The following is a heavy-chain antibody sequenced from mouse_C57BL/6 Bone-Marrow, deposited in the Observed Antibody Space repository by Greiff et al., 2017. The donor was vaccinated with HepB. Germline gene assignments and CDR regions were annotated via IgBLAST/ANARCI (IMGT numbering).Heavy chain of an antibody. Sequence: EVQLQQSGAELVRPGASATVPCTASGIYSKDDYVHWVKQRPEQGLEWIGWIDPENGDTEYASKFQGKATITADTSSNTAYLQLSSLTSEDTAVYYCTSDGPNGGYFDVWGTATTVTVSS. CDR3: TSDGPNGGYFDV. V-gene: IGHV14-4*01. CDR2: IDPENGDT. J-gene: IGHJ1*03. D-gene: IGHD1-1*01. CDR1: GIYSKDDY.